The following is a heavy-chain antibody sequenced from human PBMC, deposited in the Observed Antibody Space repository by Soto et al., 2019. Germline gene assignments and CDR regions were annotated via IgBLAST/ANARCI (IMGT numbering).Heavy chain of an antibody. J-gene: IGHJ3*01. CDR3: AKKGLGSLATYCTTGDCHYAFDV. V-gene: IGHV3-23*01. CDR1: GFTFYNYA. D-gene: IGHD2-8*01. Sequence: EVQLLESGGGLVRPGGSLRLSCAASGFTFYNYAMNWVRQAPGKGLEWVSTISGGGDGTYYADSVKGRFTISRDNSRNTVYLQMISLRAEDTAVDYCAKKGLGSLATYCTTGDCHYAFDVWGQGTLVTVSS. CDR2: ISGGGDGT.